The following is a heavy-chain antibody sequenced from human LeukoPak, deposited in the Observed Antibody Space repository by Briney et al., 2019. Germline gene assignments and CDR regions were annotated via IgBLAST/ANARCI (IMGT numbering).Heavy chain of an antibody. CDR1: GFTFSSYE. J-gene: IGHJ4*02. CDR2: ISSSGSTI. V-gene: IGHV3-48*03. CDR3: AKGNEDIVVVVAAAFDY. D-gene: IGHD2-15*01. Sequence: GGSLRLSCAASGFTFSSYEMNWVRQAPGKGLEWLSYISSSGSTIYYADSVKGRFTISRDNAKNSLYLQMNSLRAEDTAVYYCAKGNEDIVVVVAAAFDYWGQGTLVTVSS.